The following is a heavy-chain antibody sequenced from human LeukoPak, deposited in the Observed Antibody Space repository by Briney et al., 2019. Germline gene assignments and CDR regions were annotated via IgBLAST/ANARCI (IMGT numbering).Heavy chain of an antibody. CDR1: GYTFTGYY. D-gene: IGHD2-2*01. CDR2: INPNSGGT. V-gene: IGHV1-2*02. Sequence: ASVKVSCKAFGYTFTGYYMHWVRQAPGQGLEWMGWINPNSGGTNYAQKFQGRVTMTRDTSISTAYMELSRLRSDDTAVYYCARDRTKYCRSTSCPLDYWGQGTLVTVSS. J-gene: IGHJ4*02. CDR3: ARDRTKYCRSTSCPLDY.